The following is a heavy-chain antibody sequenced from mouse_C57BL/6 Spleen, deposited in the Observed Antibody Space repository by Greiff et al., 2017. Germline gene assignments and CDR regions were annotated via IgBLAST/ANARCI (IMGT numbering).Heavy chain of an antibody. Sequence: VQLQQSGAELVRPGASVKLSCTASGFNIKDDYMDWVKQRPEQGLEWIGWIDPENGDTEYASKFQGKATITADTSSNTAYLQLSSLTSEDTAVYYCTTGYYYGSSYGGIAYWGQGTLVTVSA. CDR3: TTGYYYGSSYGGIAY. CDR2: IDPENGDT. CDR1: GFNIKDDY. J-gene: IGHJ3*01. D-gene: IGHD1-1*01. V-gene: IGHV14-4*01.